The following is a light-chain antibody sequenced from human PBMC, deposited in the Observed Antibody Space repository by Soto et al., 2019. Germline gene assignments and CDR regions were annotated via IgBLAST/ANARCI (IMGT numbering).Light chain of an antibody. Sequence: NFMLTQPHSVSASPGKTVIISCTRSSGSIASNYVQWYQQRPGSSPTTVIYEDNQRPSGVPDRFSGSIDSSSNSASLTISGLETEDEADYYCQSYDATNQVFGGGTMVTVL. V-gene: IGLV6-57*01. CDR1: SGSIASNY. J-gene: IGLJ3*02. CDR3: QSYDATNQV. CDR2: EDN.